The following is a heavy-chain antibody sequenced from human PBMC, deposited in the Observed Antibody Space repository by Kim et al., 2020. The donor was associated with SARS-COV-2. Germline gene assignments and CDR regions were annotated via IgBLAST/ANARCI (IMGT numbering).Heavy chain of an antibody. V-gene: IGHV4-38-2*02. CDR1: GYSISSGYY. D-gene: IGHD2-15*01. CDR2: IYHSGST. J-gene: IGHJ6*02. Sequence: SETLSLTCTVSGYSISSGYYWGWIRQPPGKGLEWIGSIYHSGSTYYNPSLKSRVTISVDTSKNQFSLKLSSVTAADTAVYYCARDTVAAAYYGMDVWGQGTTVTVSS. CDR3: ARDTVAAAYYGMDV.